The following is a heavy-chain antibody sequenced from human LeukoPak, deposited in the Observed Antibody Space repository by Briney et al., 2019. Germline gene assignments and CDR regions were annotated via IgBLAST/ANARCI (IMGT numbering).Heavy chain of an antibody. CDR1: GGSISSSNW. J-gene: IGHJ4*02. Sequence: PSETLSLTCAVSGGSISSSNWWSWVRQPPGKGLEWIGEIYHSGRTNYNPSLKSRVTISVDTSKNQFSLKLTSVTAADTAVYYCARGGERIAAEIDYWGQGTLVTVSS. D-gene: IGHD6-13*01. V-gene: IGHV4-4*02. CDR3: ARGGERIAAEIDY. CDR2: IYHSGRT.